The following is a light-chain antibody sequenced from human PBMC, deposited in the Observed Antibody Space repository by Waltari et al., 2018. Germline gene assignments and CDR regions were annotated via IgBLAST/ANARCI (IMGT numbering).Light chain of an antibody. V-gene: IGLV2-8*01. CDR2: ECT. CDR3: SSYAGRNGVI. J-gene: IGLJ2*01. CDR1: SSDVGAYNY. Sequence: QSALTQPPSASGSPGQSVTISCTGTSSDVGAYNYVSWYQQHPGKAPKLMLPECTQRPPGVPDRVSACKAGNTAALTVSGLQAEDEAVYYCSSYAGRNGVIFGGGTMLTVL.